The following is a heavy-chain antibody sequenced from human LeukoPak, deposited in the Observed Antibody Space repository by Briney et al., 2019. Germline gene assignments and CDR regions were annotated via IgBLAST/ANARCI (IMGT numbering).Heavy chain of an antibody. Sequence: SETLSLTCAVYGGSFSGYYWSWIRQPPGKGLEWIGEINHSGSTNYNPSLKGRVTISVDTSKNQFSLKLSSVTAADTAVYYCARGRGVLLWFGESPFSYYFDYWGQGTLVTVSS. CDR3: ARGRGVLLWFGESPFSYYFDY. D-gene: IGHD3-10*01. CDR1: GGSFSGYY. V-gene: IGHV4-34*01. CDR2: INHSGST. J-gene: IGHJ4*02.